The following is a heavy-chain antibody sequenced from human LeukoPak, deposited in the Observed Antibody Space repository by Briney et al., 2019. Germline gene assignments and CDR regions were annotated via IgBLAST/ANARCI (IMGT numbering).Heavy chain of an antibody. V-gene: IGHV3-21*01. CDR1: GFTFSSYS. J-gene: IGHJ3*02. D-gene: IGHD5-12*01. CDR2: ISSSSSYI. CDR3: ARGGGYSGYDLDAFDI. Sequence: PGGSLRLSCAASGFTFSSYSMNWVRQAPGKGLEWVSSISSSSSYIYYADSVKGRFTISRDNAKNSLYLQMNSLRAEDTAVYYCARGGGYSGYDLDAFDIWGQGTMVTVSS.